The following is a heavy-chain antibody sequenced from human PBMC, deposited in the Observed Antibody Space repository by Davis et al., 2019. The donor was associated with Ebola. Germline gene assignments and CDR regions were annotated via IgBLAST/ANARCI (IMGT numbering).Heavy chain of an antibody. CDR2: ISYDGSNK. D-gene: IGHD6-19*01. J-gene: IGHJ4*02. CDR1: GFTFSSYA. V-gene: IGHV3-30-3*01. Sequence: PGGSLRLSCAASGFTFSSYAMHWVRQAPGKGLEWVAVISYDGSNKYYADSVKGRFTISRDNSKNTLYLQMNSLRAEDTAVYYCARDSHSSGWYVFDYWGQGTLVTVSS. CDR3: ARDSHSSGWYVFDY.